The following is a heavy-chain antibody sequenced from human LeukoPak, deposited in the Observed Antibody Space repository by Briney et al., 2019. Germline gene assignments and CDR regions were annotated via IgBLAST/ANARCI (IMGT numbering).Heavy chain of an antibody. D-gene: IGHD3-10*01. J-gene: IGHJ4*02. CDR2: IYPGDSDT. V-gene: IGHV5-51*01. CDR1: GYSFTSYW. Sequence: GESLKISCKGSGYSFTSYWIGWVRQMPGKGLEWMGIIYPGDSDTRYSPSFQGQVTISADKSISTAYLQWSSLKASDTAMYYCARRPTMVRGVITCDYWGQGTLVTVSS. CDR3: ARRPTMVRGVITCDY.